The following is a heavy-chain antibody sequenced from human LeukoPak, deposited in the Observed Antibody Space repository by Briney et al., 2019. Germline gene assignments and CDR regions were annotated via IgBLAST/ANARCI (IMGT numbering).Heavy chain of an antibody. Sequence: SETLSLTCTVSGGSISSYYWSWIRQPPGKGLEWIGYIYYSGSTNYNPSLKSRVTISVDTSKNQFSLKLSSVTAADPAVYYCARRRRYYYDSSGYPYYFDYWGQGTLVTVSS. CDR2: IYYSGST. D-gene: IGHD3-22*01. J-gene: IGHJ4*02. CDR3: ARRRRYYYDSSGYPYYFDY. CDR1: GGSISSYY. V-gene: IGHV4-59*01.